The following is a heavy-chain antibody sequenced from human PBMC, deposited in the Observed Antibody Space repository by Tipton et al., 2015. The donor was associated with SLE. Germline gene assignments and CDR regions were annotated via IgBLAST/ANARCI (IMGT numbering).Heavy chain of an antibody. J-gene: IGHJ4*02. CDR1: GDSISSISHY. CDR3: ARGSARSPADY. CDR2: MSYSGST. Sequence: LRLSCTVSGDSISSISHYWAWIRQPPGKGLEWIASMSYSGSTYYNPSLKSRLTISVDTSKNQFSLKMTSVTAADTAVYFCARGSARSPADYWGQGTLVTVSS. V-gene: IGHV4-39*07. D-gene: IGHD3-10*01.